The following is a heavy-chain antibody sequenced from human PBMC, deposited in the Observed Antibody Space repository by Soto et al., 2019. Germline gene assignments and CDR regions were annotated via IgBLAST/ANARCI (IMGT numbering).Heavy chain of an antibody. CDR1: GGSISSSSYY. Sequence: SDTLPPICTASGGSISSSSYYWVWIRQPPGKGLEWIGSIYYSGSTYYNPSLKSRVTISVDTSKNQFSLKLSSVTAADTAVYYCARGNVVAIDYWGQGTLVTVS. CDR2: IYYSGST. D-gene: IGHD2-21*01. CDR3: ARGNVVAIDY. J-gene: IGHJ4*02. V-gene: IGHV4-39*07.